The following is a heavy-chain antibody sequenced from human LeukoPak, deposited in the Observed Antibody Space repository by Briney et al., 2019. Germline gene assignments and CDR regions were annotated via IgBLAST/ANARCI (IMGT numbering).Heavy chain of an antibody. D-gene: IGHD2-21*02. V-gene: IGHV1-18*01. Sequence: ASVTVSCKASGYTFTTYGISWVRQAPGQELEWVGWISGYSGNTNYAQNVQGRVNMTTDTSTSTAYMELRSLTSDDTAVYYCARSTFCADDCPNWFDPWGQGTLVTVSS. CDR3: ARSTFCADDCPNWFDP. CDR2: ISGYSGNT. CDR1: GYTFTTYG. J-gene: IGHJ5*02.